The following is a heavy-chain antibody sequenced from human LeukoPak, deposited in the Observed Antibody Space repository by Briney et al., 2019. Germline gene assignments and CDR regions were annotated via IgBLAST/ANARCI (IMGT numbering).Heavy chain of an antibody. Sequence: ASVKLSCKASGYTFTNYAMNWVRQAPGQGLEWMGWIHPSTGNPTYAQGFTGRFVFSLDTSVSTTYLQIRSLKAEDTAVYYCARAFQSLGGLSLPDFWGQGTLVSVS. CDR1: GYTFTNYA. CDR2: IHPSTGNP. D-gene: IGHD3-16*02. V-gene: IGHV7-4-1*02. J-gene: IGHJ4*02. CDR3: ARAFQSLGGLSLPDF.